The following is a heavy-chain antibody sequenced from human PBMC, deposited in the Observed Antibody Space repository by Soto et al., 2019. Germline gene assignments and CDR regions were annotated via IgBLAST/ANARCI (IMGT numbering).Heavy chain of an antibody. J-gene: IGHJ4*02. V-gene: IGHV3-74*01. CDR1: GFTFSSYW. D-gene: IGHD3-22*01. CDR2: INSDGSST. Sequence: GGSLRLSCAASGFTFSSYWMHWGRQAPGKGLVWVSRINSDGSSTSYADSVKGQFTISRDNVKNTLNLQMNSLRAEDTTVYYCAIRASYYDSSGYFDYWGQGTLVTVSS. CDR3: AIRASYYDSSGYFDY.